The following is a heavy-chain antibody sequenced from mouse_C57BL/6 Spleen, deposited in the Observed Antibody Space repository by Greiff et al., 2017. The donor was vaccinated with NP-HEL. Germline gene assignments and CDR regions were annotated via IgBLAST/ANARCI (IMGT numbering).Heavy chain of an antibody. D-gene: IGHD1-1*01. Sequence: VQLQQPGAELVMPGASVKLSCKASGYTFTSYWMHWVKQRPGQGLEWIGEIDPSDSYTNYTQKFKGKSTLTVDKSSSTAYLQLSSLTSEDSAVYYCARGDYYSNSPYFDYWGQGTTVTVSS. CDR1: GYTFTSYW. CDR2: IDPSDSYT. J-gene: IGHJ2*01. CDR3: ARGDYYSNSPYFDY. V-gene: IGHV1-69*01.